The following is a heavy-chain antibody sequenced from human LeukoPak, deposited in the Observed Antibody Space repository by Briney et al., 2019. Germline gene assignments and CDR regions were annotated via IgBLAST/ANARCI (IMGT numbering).Heavy chain of an antibody. CDR2: IYYSGST. CDR3: AGGFQSSGYGFDI. V-gene: IGHV4-59*01. CDR1: GGSISSYY. D-gene: IGHD6-19*01. J-gene: IGHJ3*02. Sequence: PSETLPLTCTVSGGSISSYYWSWIRQPPGKGLEWIGYIYYSGSTNYNPSLKSRVTISVDTSKNQFSLKLSSVTAADTAVYYCAGGFQSSGYGFDIWGQGTMVTVSS.